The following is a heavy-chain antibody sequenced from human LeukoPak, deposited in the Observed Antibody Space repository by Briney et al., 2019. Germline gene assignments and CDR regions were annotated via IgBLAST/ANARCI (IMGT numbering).Heavy chain of an antibody. V-gene: IGHV4-59*01. D-gene: IGHD3-10*01. CDR2: IYYSGNT. Sequence: SETLSLTCTASGGSISSYSWSWVRQPPGKGLEWMGCIYYSGNTNYNPSSKSRVTISVDPSKNQFSLKPSSVTAADTGVYYCARLPVLLSPREARAGYAFHIWGQGTMVTVSS. CDR3: ARLPVLLSPREARAGYAFHI. CDR1: GGSISSYS. J-gene: IGHJ3*02.